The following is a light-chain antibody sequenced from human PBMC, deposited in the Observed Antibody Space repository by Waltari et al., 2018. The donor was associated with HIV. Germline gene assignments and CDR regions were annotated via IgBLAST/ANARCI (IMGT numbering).Light chain of an antibody. CDR1: SSDVGGFNY. Sequence: QSALTQPASVSGSPGQSITISCTGTSSDVGGFNYVSWYQHPPGKAPKLMVYGVSHRPSGASNRFSGSKSGNTASLTISGLQAEDEADYYCSSYTTSSTLGMFGGGTKLTVL. V-gene: IGLV2-14*03. J-gene: IGLJ3*02. CDR2: GVS. CDR3: SSYTTSSTLGM.